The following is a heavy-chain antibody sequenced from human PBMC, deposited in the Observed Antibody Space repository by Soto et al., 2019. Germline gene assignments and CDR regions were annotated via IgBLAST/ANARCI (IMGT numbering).Heavy chain of an antibody. V-gene: IGHV3-74*01. J-gene: IGHJ4*02. CDR3: ARGGGYSYDPFDY. D-gene: IGHD5-18*01. CDR1: GFTLSRFW. Sequence: EVQLVESGGGLVQPGGSLRLSCAASGFTLSRFWMHWVRQAPGKGLVWVSRINSDGSSTSYADSVKGRFTISRDNAKNTLYLQMNSLRAEDTAVYYCARGGGYSYDPFDYWGQGTLVTVSS. CDR2: INSDGSST.